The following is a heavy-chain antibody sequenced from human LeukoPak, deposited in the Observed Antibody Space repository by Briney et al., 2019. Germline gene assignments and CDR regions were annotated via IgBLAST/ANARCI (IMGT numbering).Heavy chain of an antibody. V-gene: IGHV3-30-3*01. CDR2: ISYDGGSI. D-gene: IGHD2-15*01. CDR3: ARPRADSGGKYYFDY. Sequence: GGSLRLSCAASGFTFCSYTMHWVRQAPGKGLEWVAVISYDGGSIVYANSVKGRFTISRDSSKNTLYLQMNSLRAEDTAVYHCARPRADSGGKYYFDYWGQGTLVTVSS. J-gene: IGHJ4*02. CDR1: GFTFCSYT.